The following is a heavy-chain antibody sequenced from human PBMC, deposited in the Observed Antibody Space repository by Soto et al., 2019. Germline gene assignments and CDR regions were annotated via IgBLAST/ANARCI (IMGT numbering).Heavy chain of an antibody. Sequence: GGSLRLSCTASGFTFGDYAMSWFRQAPGKGLEWVGFIRSKAYGGTTEYAASVKGRFTISRDDSKSIAYLQMNSLKTEDTAVYYCTRITSGSYFLSKSNWFDPWGQGTLVTVSS. V-gene: IGHV3-49*03. CDR3: TRITSGSYFLSKSNWFDP. D-gene: IGHD1-26*01. J-gene: IGHJ5*02. CDR2: IRSKAYGGTT. CDR1: GFTFGDYA.